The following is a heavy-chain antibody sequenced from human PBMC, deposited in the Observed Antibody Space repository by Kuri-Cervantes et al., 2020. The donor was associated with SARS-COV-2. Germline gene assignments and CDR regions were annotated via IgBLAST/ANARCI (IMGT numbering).Heavy chain of an antibody. V-gene: IGHV3-11*04. Sequence: GGSLRLPCAASGFTFSDYYMSWIRQAPGKGLEWVSYISSSGSTIYYADSVKGRFTISRDSAKSSLYLQMNSLRVEDTAVYYCARYFGVITVDYWGRGTLVTVSS. CDR2: ISSSGSTI. J-gene: IGHJ4*02. CDR1: GFTFSDYY. CDR3: ARYFGVITVDY. D-gene: IGHD3-3*01.